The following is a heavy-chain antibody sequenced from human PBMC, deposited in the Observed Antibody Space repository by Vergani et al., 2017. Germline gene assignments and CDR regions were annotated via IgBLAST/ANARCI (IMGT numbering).Heavy chain of an antibody. D-gene: IGHD4-17*01. J-gene: IGHJ6*02. CDR1: GFTFSSYS. Sequence: EVQLVESGGGLVKPGGSLRLSCAASGFTFSSYSMNWVRQAPGKGLEWVSSISSSSSYIYYADSVKGRFTISRDNAKNSLYLQMNSLRAEDTAVYYCARXPDYGDYYYYGMDVWGQGTTVTVSS. CDR3: ARXPDYGDYYYYGMDV. CDR2: ISSSSSYI. V-gene: IGHV3-21*01.